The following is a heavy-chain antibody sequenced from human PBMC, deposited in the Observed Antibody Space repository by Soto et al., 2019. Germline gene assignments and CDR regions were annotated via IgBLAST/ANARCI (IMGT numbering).Heavy chain of an antibody. CDR2: IWYDGSNK. D-gene: IGHD6-6*01. CDR3: VRDRELAARPQDVYYYGMDV. J-gene: IGHJ6*02. Sequence: PGRSLRLSCAASGFTFSSYGMHWVRQAPGKGLEWVAVIWYDGSNKYYADSVKGRFTISRDNSKNTLYLQMNSLRAEDTAVYYCVRDRELAARPQDVYYYGMDVWGQGTTVTVPS. V-gene: IGHV3-33*01. CDR1: GFTFSSYG.